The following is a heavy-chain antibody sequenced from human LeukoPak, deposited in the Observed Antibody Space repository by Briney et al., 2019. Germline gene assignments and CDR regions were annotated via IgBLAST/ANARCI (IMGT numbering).Heavy chain of an antibody. Sequence: ASVKVSCKASGYTFTSYFMHWVRQAPGQELEWMGIINPSGGSTSYAQKFQGRVTMTRDTSTSTVYMELSSLRSEDTAVYYCARDPYDSSGSYLERYGMDVWGQGTTVTVSS. CDR1: GYTFTSYF. CDR3: ARDPYDSSGSYLERYGMDV. D-gene: IGHD3-22*01. V-gene: IGHV1-46*01. J-gene: IGHJ6*02. CDR2: INPSGGST.